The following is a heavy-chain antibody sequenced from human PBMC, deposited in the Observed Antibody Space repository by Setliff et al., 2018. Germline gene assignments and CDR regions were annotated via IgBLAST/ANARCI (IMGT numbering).Heavy chain of an antibody. V-gene: IGHV4-39*01. CDR1: DDSFTSSRYY. Sequence: SETLSLTCTVSDDSFTSSRYYWGWIRQAPGSVLEWIGSISYRGTPYYNASVESRVTISIDTSRNQFSLELRSVTVADTATYYCVRPGGTTVVARHFDYWGAGILVTVSS. J-gene: IGHJ4*01. CDR3: VRPGGTTVVARHFDY. CDR2: ISYRGTP. D-gene: IGHD2-15*01.